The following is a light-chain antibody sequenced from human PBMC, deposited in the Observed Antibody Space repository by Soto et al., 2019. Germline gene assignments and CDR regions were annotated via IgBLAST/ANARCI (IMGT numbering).Light chain of an antibody. CDR1: QDISNF. CDR2: SAT. J-gene: IGKJ1*01. Sequence: DIQMTQSPSDMSASVGDRVTITCRASQDISNFLVWFQQRPGKVPKRLIYSATRLESGVPSRFSGSASGTEFTLTISSLQPDDFATYFCQQYSTYSWTFGQGTKVDNK. V-gene: IGKV1-17*03. CDR3: QQYSTYSWT.